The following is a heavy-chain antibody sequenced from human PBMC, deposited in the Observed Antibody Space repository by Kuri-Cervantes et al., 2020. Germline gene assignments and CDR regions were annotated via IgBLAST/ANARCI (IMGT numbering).Heavy chain of an antibody. CDR2: VSYDGRNE. V-gene: IGHV3-30*04. D-gene: IGHD7-27*01. CDR1: GFSLSTYS. CDR3: ARVNWANWFDS. J-gene: IGHJ5*01. Sequence: GESLKISCAASGFSLSTYSMHWVRQAPGKGLEWVALVSYDGRNEYYADSVKGRFTISRDNAKNSLYLQMNSLRAEDTALYYCARVNWANWFDSWGQGTLVTVSS.